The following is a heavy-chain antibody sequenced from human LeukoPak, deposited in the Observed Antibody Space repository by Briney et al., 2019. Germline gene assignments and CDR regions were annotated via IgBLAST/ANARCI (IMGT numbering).Heavy chain of an antibody. CDR2: ISYDGSDK. CDR1: TFTFSSFG. CDR3: AKSKEGRYCSSSSCHEFDY. D-gene: IGHD2-2*01. V-gene: IGHV3-30*18. J-gene: IGHJ4*02. Sequence: GRSQRLSCAASTFTFSSFGIHWVRQAPGKGLEWVAFISYDGSDKYNGDSVKGRFTISRDNSKNTLYLQMNSLRAEDTAVYYCAKSKEGRYCSSSSCHEFDYWGQGTVVTVSS.